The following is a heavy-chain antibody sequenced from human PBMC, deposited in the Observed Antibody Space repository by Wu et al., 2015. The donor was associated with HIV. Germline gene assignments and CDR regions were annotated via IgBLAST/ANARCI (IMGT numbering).Heavy chain of an antibody. V-gene: IGHV1-18*01. CDR1: GYNFASYG. D-gene: IGHD3-3*01. Sequence: QAQLVHSGAEVKKPGASVRVSCQASGYNFASYGINWVRQTPGQGLEWMGYIAGYNGNTNQTRGRLTLTADTSTDTAYMDLRNLRPDDSGTYFCAREPPSGRFFYMDVWGRGPRSSS. CDR2: IAGYNGNT. CDR3: AREPPSGRFFYMDV. J-gene: IGHJ6*03.